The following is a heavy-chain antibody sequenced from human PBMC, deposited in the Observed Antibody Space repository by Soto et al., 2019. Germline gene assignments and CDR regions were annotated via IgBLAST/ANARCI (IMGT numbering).Heavy chain of an antibody. Sequence: EVQLVESGGGLVQPGVSLSLSCAASGFTFSSYWMHWVRQAPGKGLVWVSRINSDGSSTSYADSVKGRFTISRENAKNTLYLQMNSLRAEDTAVYYCVRTSLVVAAATREDYWGQGTLVTVSS. CDR2: INSDGSST. V-gene: IGHV3-74*01. CDR1: GFTFSSYW. J-gene: IGHJ4*02. CDR3: VRTSLVVAAATREDY. D-gene: IGHD2-15*01.